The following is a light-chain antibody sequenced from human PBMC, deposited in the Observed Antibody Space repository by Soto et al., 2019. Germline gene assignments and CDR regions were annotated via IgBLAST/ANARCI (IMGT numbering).Light chain of an antibody. J-gene: IGKJ1*01. CDR3: QQRSSWPPT. Sequence: EVVLTQSPATLSLSPGERATLSCRASRSVSSYLDWYQQKPGQPPRLLIYDTTNSATDIPARFSGSGSGTDCTRTISSLEPEDFAFYYCQQRSSWPPTFGQGTKVEIK. CDR2: DTT. V-gene: IGKV3-11*01. CDR1: RSVSSY.